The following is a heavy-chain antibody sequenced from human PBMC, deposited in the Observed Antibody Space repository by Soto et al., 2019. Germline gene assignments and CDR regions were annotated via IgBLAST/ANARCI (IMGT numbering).Heavy chain of an antibody. V-gene: IGHV3-11*01. CDR2: ISGSGTTI. J-gene: IGHJ4*02. CDR3: AGDPYYYASDF. Sequence: QVQLVESGGGLVEPGGSLRLSCAASGFSFSNHYMTWIRQAPGKGLEWVSKISGSGTTIYYADSVKGRFTVSRDNAKNSVYLQMNSLRAKDTAVYYCAGDPYYYASDFWGQGTLVTVSS. CDR1: GFSFSNHY. D-gene: IGHD3-10*01.